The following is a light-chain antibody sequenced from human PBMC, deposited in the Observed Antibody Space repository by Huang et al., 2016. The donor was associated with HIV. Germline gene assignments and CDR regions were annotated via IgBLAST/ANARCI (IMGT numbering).Light chain of an antibody. J-gene: IGKJ4*01. CDR3: QQRSNWRT. CDR2: DAS. Sequence: ELVLTQSPATLSLSPGERATLACRASPSFSSCLAWYQQKPGQAPRLLIYDASNRATCIPARFSGSGSGTDFTLTISGLEPEDFAVYYCQQRSNWRTFGGGTKVEIK. V-gene: IGKV3-11*01. CDR1: PSFSSC.